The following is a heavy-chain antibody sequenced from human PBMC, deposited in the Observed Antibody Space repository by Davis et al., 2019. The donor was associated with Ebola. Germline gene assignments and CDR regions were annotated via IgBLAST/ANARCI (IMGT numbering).Heavy chain of an antibody. CDR3: AKRSDYRSFDY. Sequence: PGGSLRLSCAASGFTFSTYTMTWVRQAPGEGLEWVSSISISSAFIYYADSVKGRFTVSRDNAKNSLYLQMNSLRGEDTAVYYCAKRSDYRSFDYWGQGTQVTVSS. CDR2: ISISSAFI. D-gene: IGHD4-11*01. J-gene: IGHJ4*02. CDR1: GFTFSTYT. V-gene: IGHV3-21*04.